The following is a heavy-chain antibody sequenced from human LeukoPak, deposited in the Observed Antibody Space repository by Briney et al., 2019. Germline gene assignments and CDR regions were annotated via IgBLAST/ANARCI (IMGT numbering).Heavy chain of an antibody. J-gene: IGHJ3*01. CDR2: IYPGDSDT. V-gene: IGHV5-51*01. CDR1: GYSFIRNW. D-gene: IGHD5-24*01. CDR3: ARPIDGADAYDV. Sequence: GESLKISCKGSGYSFIRNWIGWVRQMPGKGLEWMAIIYPGDSDTRYSPSFQGQVTISADKSITTAYLQWSSLKASDTAIYYCARPIDGADAYDVWGQGTKVTVSS.